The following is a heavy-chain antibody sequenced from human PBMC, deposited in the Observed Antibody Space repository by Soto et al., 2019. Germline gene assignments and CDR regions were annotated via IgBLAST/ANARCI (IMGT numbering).Heavy chain of an antibody. CDR3: ARDLTIFGVVSSYYYGMDV. Sequence: GGSLRLSCAASGFTFSSYGMHWVRQAPGKGLEWVAVIWYDGSNKYYADSVKGRFTISRDNSKNTLYLQMNSLRAEDTAVYYCARDLTIFGVVSSYYYGMDVWGQGTTVTVSS. J-gene: IGHJ6*02. D-gene: IGHD3-3*01. V-gene: IGHV3-33*01. CDR2: IWYDGSNK. CDR1: GFTFSSYG.